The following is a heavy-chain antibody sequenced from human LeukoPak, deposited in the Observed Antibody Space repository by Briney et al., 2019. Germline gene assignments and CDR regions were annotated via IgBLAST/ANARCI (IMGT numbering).Heavy chain of an antibody. CDR3: ARDGYDYGDPNFDY. CDR1: GYTFSTFG. V-gene: IGHV1-3*01. D-gene: IGHD4-17*01. J-gene: IGHJ4*02. Sequence: ASMKVSCKTSGYTFSTFGITWVRQAPGQRLEWMGWINAGNGNTKYSQKFQGRVSITRDTSASTAYMELSSLRSEDTAVYYCARDGYDYGDPNFDYWGQGTLVTVSS. CDR2: INAGNGNT.